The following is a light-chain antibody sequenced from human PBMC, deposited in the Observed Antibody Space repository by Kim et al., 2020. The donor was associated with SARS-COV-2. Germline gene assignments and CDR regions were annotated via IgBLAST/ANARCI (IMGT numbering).Light chain of an antibody. J-gene: IGKJ1*01. Sequence: SPGERATLSCRASQSVTSIYVAWYQHKVGQAPRLLIYAASSRATGIPDRFSGSGSGTDFTLTISRLEPEDFAVYYCQQYGSSPRTFGQGTKVDIK. CDR3: QQYGSSPRT. CDR1: QSVTSIY. V-gene: IGKV3-20*01. CDR2: AAS.